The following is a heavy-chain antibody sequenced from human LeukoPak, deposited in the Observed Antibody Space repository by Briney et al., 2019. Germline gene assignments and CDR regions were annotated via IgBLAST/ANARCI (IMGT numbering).Heavy chain of an antibody. CDR2: INPNSGGT. V-gene: IGHV1-2*02. CDR3: ARGTLLQQQLVVY. Sequence: SVTLSCTASGSSITGYYMHWVRRGPGQGLEWKGWINPNSGGTNYAQKFQGRVTMTRDTSISTAYMELSRLRSDDTAVYYCARGTLLQQQLVVYWGQGTLVTVSS. CDR1: GSSITGYY. J-gene: IGHJ4*02. D-gene: IGHD6-13*01.